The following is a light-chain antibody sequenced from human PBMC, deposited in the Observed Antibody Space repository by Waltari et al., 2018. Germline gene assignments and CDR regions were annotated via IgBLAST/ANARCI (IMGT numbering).Light chain of an antibody. CDR2: QDD. J-gene: IGLJ2*01. CDR1: RLVDKY. Sequence: SYELTPPPSVSVSPGQTASLTCSGDRLVDKYPSWYQQKPGQSPVLVIYQDDKRPSGIPERFSGSNSGNTATLTISGTQAMDEADFYCQAWDSGTVVFGGGTKLTVL. CDR3: QAWDSGTVV. V-gene: IGLV3-1*01.